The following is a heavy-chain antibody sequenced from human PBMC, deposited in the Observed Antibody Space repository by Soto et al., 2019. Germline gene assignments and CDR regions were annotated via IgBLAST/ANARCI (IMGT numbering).Heavy chain of an antibody. CDR1: GYTFTSYA. D-gene: IGHD3-16*02. Sequence: QVQLVQSGAEVKKPGASVKVSCKASGYTFTSYAISWVRQAPGQGLEWMGWISGYNGNTNYAQKLQDRVTMTTDTSTNTAYMELRSLRSDDTAVYYCARDGDYVWGSYRYIPPYDNWGQGTLVTVSS. V-gene: IGHV1-18*01. CDR3: ARDGDYVWGSYRYIPPYDN. CDR2: ISGYNGNT. J-gene: IGHJ4*02.